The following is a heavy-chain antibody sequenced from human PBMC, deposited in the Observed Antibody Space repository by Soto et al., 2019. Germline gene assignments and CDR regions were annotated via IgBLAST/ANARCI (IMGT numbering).Heavy chain of an antibody. J-gene: IGHJ6*03. D-gene: IGHD3-10*01. CDR2: IIPILGIA. CDR1: GGTFSSYT. Sequence: QVQLVQSGAEVKKPGSSVKVSCKASGGTFSSYTISWVRQAPGQGLEWMGRIIPILGIANYAQKFQGRVTITADKSTSTAYMELSSVRSEDTAVYYCARSAHGSGSYTGYYYYYYMDVWGKGTTVTVSS. CDR3: ARSAHGSGSYTGYYYYYYMDV. V-gene: IGHV1-69*02.